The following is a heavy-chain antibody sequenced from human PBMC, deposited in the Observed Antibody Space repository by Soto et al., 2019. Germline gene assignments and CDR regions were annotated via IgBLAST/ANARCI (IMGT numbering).Heavy chain of an antibody. J-gene: IGHJ4*02. V-gene: IGHV1-2*02. Sequence: QVQLMQSGAEVGKPGASVKVSCKAAGYIFTAYDIHWVRQAPGQGLEWLGWMNPNSGESNSAQHIQGRVTMTRDTSIGTAYMELTRLTSDDTAVYYCARDGEYSSSSGLLSYWGQGTLVTVSS. CDR1: GYIFTAYD. D-gene: IGHD6-6*01. CDR2: MNPNSGES. CDR3: ARDGEYSSSSGLLSY.